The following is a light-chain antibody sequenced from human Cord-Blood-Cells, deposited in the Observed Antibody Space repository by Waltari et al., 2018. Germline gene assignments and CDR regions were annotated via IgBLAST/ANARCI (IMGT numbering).Light chain of an antibody. CDR2: QDS. CDR3: QAWDSSTAYYV. J-gene: IGLJ1*01. CDR1: TSGDEY. Sequence: SYALTQPPSVSVSPGQTASITCSGVTSGDEYACWYLQKPGQSPVLVIYQDSKRPSGIPERFSGSNSGNTATLTISGTQAMDEADYYCQAWDSSTAYYVFGTGTKVTVL. V-gene: IGLV3-1*01.